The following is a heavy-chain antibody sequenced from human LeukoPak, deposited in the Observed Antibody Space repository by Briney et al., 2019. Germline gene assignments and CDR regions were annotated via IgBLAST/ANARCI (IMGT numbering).Heavy chain of an antibody. Sequence: ASVKVSCKASGGTFSSYAVSWVRQAPGQGLEWMGIINPSGGDTSYAQKFQGRVTMTRDTSTSTVYMELSSLRSEDTAVYYCARVLSEKTYGGLTRPGIMADYWGQGTLVTVSS. V-gene: IGHV1-46*01. J-gene: IGHJ4*02. CDR1: GGTFSSYA. CDR2: INPSGGDT. CDR3: ARVLSEKTYGGLTRPGIMADY. D-gene: IGHD4-23*01.